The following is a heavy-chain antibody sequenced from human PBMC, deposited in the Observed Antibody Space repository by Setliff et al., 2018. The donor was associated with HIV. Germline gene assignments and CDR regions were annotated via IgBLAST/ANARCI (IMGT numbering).Heavy chain of an antibody. V-gene: IGHV1-69-2*01. J-gene: IGHJ5*02. CDR1: GYTFIDYN. Sequence: ASVKVSCKASGYTFIDYNIHWVQQAPGKGLEWMGRVDPEDGETIYAEKFRGRVTITADASTDTAYLKLSSLRSEDTAVYYCATDACTIDACYSSGGPWGQGTLVTVSS. CDR3: ATDACTIDACYSSGGP. CDR2: VDPEDGET. D-gene: IGHD2-15*01.